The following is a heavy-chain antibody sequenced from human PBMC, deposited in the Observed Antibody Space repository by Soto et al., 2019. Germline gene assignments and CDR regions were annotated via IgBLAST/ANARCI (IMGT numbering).Heavy chain of an antibody. Sequence: ETLRLSCEASGFNFKKFAMGWVRQAPGEGLEWVSGISCCGGSTFYADSVKGRFSLARDDSKNTLSLQLNSLRVEDTAHYYCAKADGEQWLIPHLDNWGQGTQVTVSS. D-gene: IGHD6-19*01. J-gene: IGHJ1*01. CDR2: ISCCGGST. CDR3: AKADGEQWLIPHLDN. V-gene: IGHV3-23*01. CDR1: GFNFKKFA.